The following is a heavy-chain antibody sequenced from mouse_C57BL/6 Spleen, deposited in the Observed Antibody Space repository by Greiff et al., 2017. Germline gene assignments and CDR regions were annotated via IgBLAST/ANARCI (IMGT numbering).Heavy chain of an antibody. V-gene: IGHV5-4*01. Sequence: EVQLVESGGGLVKPGGSLKLSCAASGFTFSSYAMSWVRQTPEKRLEWVATISDGGSYTYYPDNVKGRFTISRDNAKNNLYLQMSHLKSEDTAMYYCAREDPYYYAMDYWGQGTSVTVSS. CDR1: GFTFSSYA. J-gene: IGHJ4*01. CDR2: ISDGGSYT. CDR3: AREDPYYYAMDY.